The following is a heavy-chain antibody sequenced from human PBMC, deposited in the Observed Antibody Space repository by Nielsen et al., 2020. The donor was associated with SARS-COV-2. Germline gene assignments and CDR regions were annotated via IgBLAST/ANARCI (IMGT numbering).Heavy chain of an antibody. CDR3: ARDPQSYYFDATGSP. D-gene: IGHD3-22*01. J-gene: IGHJ5*02. V-gene: IGHV3-9*01. Sequence: SLKISCAVSGFTFGDYAMHWVRQTPGKGLEWVSGIGWSGESVAYADSVKGRFTISRDNAKNTLYLQMDGLRVEDTAIYYCARDPQSYYFDATGSPWGQGTLVTVSS. CDR1: GFTFGDYA. CDR2: IGWSGESV.